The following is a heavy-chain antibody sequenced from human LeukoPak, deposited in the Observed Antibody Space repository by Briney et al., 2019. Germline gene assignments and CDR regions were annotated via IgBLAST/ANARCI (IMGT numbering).Heavy chain of an antibody. V-gene: IGHV3-30*04. D-gene: IGHD3-22*01. CDR2: ISYDGSNK. J-gene: IGHJ4*02. CDR1: GFTFSSYA. Sequence: GRSLRLSCAASGFTFSSYAMHWVRQAPGKGLEWVAVISYDGSNKYYADSVKGRFTISRDNSKNTLYLQMNSLRAEDTAVYYCARVNSGYYYGHDDYWGQGTLVTVSS. CDR3: ARVNSGYYYGHDDY.